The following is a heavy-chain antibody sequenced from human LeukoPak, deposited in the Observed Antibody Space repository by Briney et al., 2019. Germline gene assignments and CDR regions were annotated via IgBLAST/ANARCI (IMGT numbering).Heavy chain of an antibody. J-gene: IGHJ4*02. CDR3: APSTYSSWYSDY. CDR2: IRYDGSNK. V-gene: IGHV3-30*02. D-gene: IGHD6-6*01. CDR1: GFAFSTYG. Sequence: GASLRLSCAASGFAFSTYGMHWVRQALGKGLEWVAFIRYDGSNKYYTDSVKGRFTISRDNSKNTLYLQMNSLRAEDTAVYYCAPSTYSSWYSDYWGQGALVTVSS.